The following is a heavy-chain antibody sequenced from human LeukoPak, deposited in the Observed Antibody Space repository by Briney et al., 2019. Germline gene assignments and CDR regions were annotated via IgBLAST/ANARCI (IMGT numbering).Heavy chain of an antibody. CDR1: GFTFSSYW. CDR3: ARDAAGRGVFNWFDP. D-gene: IGHD6-13*01. CDR2: IKQDGSEK. V-gene: IGHV3-7*01. J-gene: IGHJ5*02. Sequence: GGSLRLSCAASGFTFSSYWMSWVRQAPGKGLEWVANIKQDGSEKYYVDSVKGRFTISRDNAKNSLYLQTNSLRAEDTAVYYCARDAAGRGVFNWFDPWGQGTLVTVSS.